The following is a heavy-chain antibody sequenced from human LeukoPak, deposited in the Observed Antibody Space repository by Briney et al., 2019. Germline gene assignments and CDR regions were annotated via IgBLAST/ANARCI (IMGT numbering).Heavy chain of an antibody. D-gene: IGHD2-21*02. CDR3: ARLGPYCGGDCYSSAGY. Sequence: GSSVQVSCKASGGTFSSYAISWVRQAPGQGLEWMGGIIPIFGTANYAQKFQGRVTITTDESTSTAYMELSSLRSEDTAVYYCARLGPYCGGDCYSSAGYWGQGTLVTVSS. V-gene: IGHV1-69*05. J-gene: IGHJ4*02. CDR2: IIPIFGTA. CDR1: GGTFSSYA.